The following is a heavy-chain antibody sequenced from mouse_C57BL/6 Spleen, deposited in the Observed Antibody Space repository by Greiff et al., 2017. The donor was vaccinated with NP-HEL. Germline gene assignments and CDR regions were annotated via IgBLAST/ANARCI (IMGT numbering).Heavy chain of an antibody. Sequence: VQLQQSGPELVKPGASVKISCKASRYTFTDYYMNWVKQSHGKSLEWIGDINPNNGGTSYNQKFKGKATLTVDKSSSTAYMELRSLTSEDSAVYYCARPLHNYGFAYWGQGTLVTVSA. CDR2: INPNNGGT. CDR1: RYTFTDYY. D-gene: IGHD1-2*01. CDR3: ARPLHNYGFAY. V-gene: IGHV1-26*01. J-gene: IGHJ3*01.